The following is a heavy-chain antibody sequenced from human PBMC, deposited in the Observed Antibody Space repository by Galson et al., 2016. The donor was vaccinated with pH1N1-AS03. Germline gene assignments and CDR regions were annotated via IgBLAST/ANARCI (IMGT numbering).Heavy chain of an antibody. Sequence: SLRLSCAASGFTFGDYYMSWIRQAPGKGLEWISCITSSGGSGSTIYYADSVKGRFTISRDNSKNTLYLQMGSLRAEDMAVYYCARGPVSYSNYWFPPPDYWGQGTLVTVSS. CDR2: ITSSGGSGSTI. CDR1: GFTFGDYY. D-gene: IGHD6-13*01. CDR3: ARGPVSYSNYWFPPPDY. J-gene: IGHJ4*02. V-gene: IGHV3-11*04.